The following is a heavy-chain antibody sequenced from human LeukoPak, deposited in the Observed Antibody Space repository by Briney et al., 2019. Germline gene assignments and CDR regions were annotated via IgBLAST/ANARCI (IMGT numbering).Heavy chain of an antibody. Sequence: GGSLRLSCAASGFTFSSYSMNWVRQAPGKGLERVSSISSSSSYIYYADSVKGRFTISRDNAKNSLYLQMNGLRAEDTAVYYCARDTWELLGSLAFDIWGQGTMVTVSS. CDR1: GFTFSSYS. CDR2: ISSSSSYI. D-gene: IGHD1-26*01. CDR3: ARDTWELLGSLAFDI. J-gene: IGHJ3*02. V-gene: IGHV3-21*01.